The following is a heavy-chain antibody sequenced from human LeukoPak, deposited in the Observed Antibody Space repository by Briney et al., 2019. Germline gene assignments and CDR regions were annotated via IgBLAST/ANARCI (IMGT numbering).Heavy chain of an antibody. CDR2: ISYDGSKN. V-gene: IGHV3-30*03. Sequence: PGGSLRLSCAASGFTFSSHGMHWVRQAPGKGLEWVAVISYDGSKNYYAESVKGRFTISRDNAVNTLYLQMNSLRAEDTAVYYCARWVVTAADIDYWGQGTLVTVSS. CDR1: GFTFSSHG. CDR3: ARWVVTAADIDY. D-gene: IGHD2-15*01. J-gene: IGHJ4*02.